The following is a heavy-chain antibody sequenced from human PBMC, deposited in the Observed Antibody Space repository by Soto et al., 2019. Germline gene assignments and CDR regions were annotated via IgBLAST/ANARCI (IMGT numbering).Heavy chain of an antibody. D-gene: IGHD2-2*02. J-gene: IGHJ3*01. V-gene: IGHV3-7*04. CDR3: ARDLSPPGEFFYNAFDV. Sequence: EVQLVESGGGLVQPGESLRLSCAASGFTFSAFWMTWLRQAPGKGLEWVANIKRDGTVTHYGDSVEGRCTLSRDNAQNSVFLQLNSLRPEDTAMYYCARDLSPPGEFFYNAFDVWGQGNFVTVSS. CDR2: IKRDGTVT. CDR1: GFTFSAFW.